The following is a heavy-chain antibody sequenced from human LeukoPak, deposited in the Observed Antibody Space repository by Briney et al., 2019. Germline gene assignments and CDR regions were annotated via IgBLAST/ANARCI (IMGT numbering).Heavy chain of an antibody. CDR2: ISYDGSNK. Sequence: GGSLRLSCAASGFTFSSYGMHWVRQAPGKGLEWVAVISYDGSNKYYADSVKGRFTISRDNSKNTLYLQTSSLRAEDTAVYYCAKDFKSSGWYVLPYFDYWGQGTLVTVSS. D-gene: IGHD6-19*01. CDR3: AKDFKSSGWYVLPYFDY. J-gene: IGHJ4*02. CDR1: GFTFSSYG. V-gene: IGHV3-30*18.